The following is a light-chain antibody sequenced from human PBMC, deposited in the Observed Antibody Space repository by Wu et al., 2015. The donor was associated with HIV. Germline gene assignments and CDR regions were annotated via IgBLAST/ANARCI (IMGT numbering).Light chain of an antibody. CDR1: ETVGSN. CDR3: QQTYTAPRT. V-gene: IGKV1-39*01. CDR2: GGS. Sequence: RLTQSPSSLSASVGDKIIITCRASETVGSNLNWYQYIPGKVPKLLIYGGSTLHSGIPQRFSGSRSGTDFTLTINNLQPEDFATYYCQQTYTAPRTFGQGT. J-gene: IGKJ1*01.